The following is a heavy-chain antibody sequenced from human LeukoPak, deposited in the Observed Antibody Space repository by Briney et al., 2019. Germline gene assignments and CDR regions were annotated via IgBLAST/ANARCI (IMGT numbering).Heavy chain of an antibody. Sequence: SVKVSCKASGGTFSSYAISWVRQAPGQGLEWMGGIIPIFGTANYAQKLQGRVTMTTDTSTSTAYMELRSLRSDDTAVYYCARDTSSRHYYDSSGYSNWFDPWGQGTLVTVSS. CDR1: GGTFSSYA. D-gene: IGHD3-22*01. CDR2: IIPIFGTA. CDR3: ARDTSSRHYYDSSGYSNWFDP. J-gene: IGHJ5*02. V-gene: IGHV1-69*05.